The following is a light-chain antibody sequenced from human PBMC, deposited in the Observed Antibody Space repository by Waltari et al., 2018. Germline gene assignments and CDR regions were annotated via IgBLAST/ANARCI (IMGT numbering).Light chain of an antibody. J-gene: IGLJ1*01. CDR3: QVWDANTDPGV. CDR2: YDN. Sequence: SYVLTPPPSVSVAPGETARITCGGNNIESKSVHWYRQRPGQAPVVVIAYDNDRAAGIPGRCAGSTSGNTATLTISRVEAGDEADYYCQVWDANTDPGVFGTGTEVTVL. V-gene: IGLV3-21*01. CDR1: NIESKS.